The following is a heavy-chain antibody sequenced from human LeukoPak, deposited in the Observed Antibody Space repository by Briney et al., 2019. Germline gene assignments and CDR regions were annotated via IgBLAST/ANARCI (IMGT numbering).Heavy chain of an antibody. CDR1: GFTFSTYS. Sequence: PGGSLRLSCAASGFTFSTYSMNWVRQAPGKGLEWVSFIDTSGTYIYYGESMKGRFTISRDNAKNSLYLQMNGLRAEDTAVYYCAKRTTIYRFDYWGQETPVTVSS. J-gene: IGHJ4*02. D-gene: IGHD5-18*01. V-gene: IGHV3-21*01. CDR2: IDTSGTYI. CDR3: AKRTTIYRFDY.